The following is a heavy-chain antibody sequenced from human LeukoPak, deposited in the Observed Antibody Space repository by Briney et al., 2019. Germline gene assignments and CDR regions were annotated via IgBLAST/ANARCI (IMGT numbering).Heavy chain of an antibody. V-gene: IGHV4-39*01. CDR2: IYYSGST. CDR3: ARGYSYGYGSSDYFDY. CDR1: GDSISSSRYY. D-gene: IGHD5-18*01. Sequence: SETLSLTRTVSGDSISSSRYYWGWISQPPGEGLEWIGSIYYSGSTYYNPSLKSRVTISVDTSKNQFSLKLSSVTAADTAVYYCARGYSYGYGSSDYFDYWGQGTLVTVSS. J-gene: IGHJ4*02.